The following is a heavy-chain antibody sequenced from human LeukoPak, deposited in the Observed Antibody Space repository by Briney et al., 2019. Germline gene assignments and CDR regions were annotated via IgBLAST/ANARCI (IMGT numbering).Heavy chain of an antibody. D-gene: IGHD5-12*01. CDR3: AKDEGREVRGYSGINLDY. CDR1: GFTFRSYA. CDR2: ISGSGGST. J-gene: IGHJ4*02. Sequence: PGGSLRLSCAASGFTFRSYAMSWVRQAPGKGLDWVSAISGSGGSTYYADSVKGRFTISRDNSKNMLYLQMNRMRAEDTAVYYCAKDEGREVRGYSGINLDYWGQGTLVTVSS. V-gene: IGHV3-23*01.